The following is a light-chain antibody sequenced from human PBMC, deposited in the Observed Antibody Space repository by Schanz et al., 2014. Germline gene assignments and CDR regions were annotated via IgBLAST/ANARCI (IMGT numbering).Light chain of an antibody. J-gene: IGKJ1*01. CDR3: QQYNNWPT. Sequence: EIVLTQSPGALSLSPGERATFSCRASQRVNTNFLAWYQQKPGQAPRLLIYSASRRATGIPARFSGSGSGTEFTLTISSLQSEDFAVYYCQQYNNWPTFGQGTKVEIK. CDR1: QRVNTN. CDR2: SAS. V-gene: IGKV3-15*01.